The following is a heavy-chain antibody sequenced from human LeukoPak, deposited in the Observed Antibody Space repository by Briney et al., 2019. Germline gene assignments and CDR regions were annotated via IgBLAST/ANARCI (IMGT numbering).Heavy chain of an antibody. CDR2: ISGSGGST. D-gene: IGHD1-26*01. J-gene: IGHJ4*02. V-gene: IGHV3-23*01. CDR1: GFTFSSYA. CDR3: TGCGRIRCSLDSIDF. Sequence: GGSLRLSCAASGFTFSSYAMSWVRQAPGKGLEWVSAISGSGGSTYYADSVKGRFTISRDNSKNTLYLQMNSLRAEDTAVYYCTGCGRIRCSLDSIDFWGQGTLVTVSS.